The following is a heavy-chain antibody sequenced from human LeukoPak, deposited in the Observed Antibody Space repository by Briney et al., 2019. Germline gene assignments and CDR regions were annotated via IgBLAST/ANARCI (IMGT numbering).Heavy chain of an antibody. V-gene: IGHV3-23*01. CDR2: IGGSDGST. J-gene: IGHJ4*02. Sequence: GGSLRLSCAASGFTFNSYAMSWVRRAPGKGLEWVSAIGGSDGSTYYADSVKGRFTISRDNSKNTLYLQMNSLRGEDTAVYYCAKDYYDSSGYYPYNDYWGQGTLVTVSS. D-gene: IGHD3-22*01. CDR1: GFTFNSYA. CDR3: AKDYYDSSGYYPYNDY.